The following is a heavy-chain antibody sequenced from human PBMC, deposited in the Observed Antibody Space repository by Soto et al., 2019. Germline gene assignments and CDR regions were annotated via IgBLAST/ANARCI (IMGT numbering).Heavy chain of an antibody. J-gene: IGHJ6*02. Sequence: GGSLRLSCAASGFTFSSYSMNWVRKAPGKGLEWVSCISSSSSYIYYADSVKGRFTISRDNAKNSLYLQMNSLRAEDTALYYCARIYCSRSSSYYPYYYGMDVWGQGTTVTVSS. CDR1: GFTFSSYS. CDR2: ISSSSSYI. D-gene: IGHD2-2*01. CDR3: ARIYCSRSSSYYPYYYGMDV. V-gene: IGHV3-21*01.